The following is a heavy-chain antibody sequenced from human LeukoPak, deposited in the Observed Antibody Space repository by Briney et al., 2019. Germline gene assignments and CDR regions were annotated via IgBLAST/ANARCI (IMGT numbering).Heavy chain of an antibody. D-gene: IGHD3-22*01. CDR3: ARDYAYYYDSARWFDP. Sequence: GGSLRLSCAASGFNFSSYSMNWVRQAPGKGLERVTSISSSSSYIYYADSVKGRFTISRDNAKISLYLQMNSLRAEDTAVYYCARDYAYYYDSARWFDPWGQGTLVTVSS. V-gene: IGHV3-21*01. CDR1: GFNFSSYS. J-gene: IGHJ5*02. CDR2: ISSSSSYI.